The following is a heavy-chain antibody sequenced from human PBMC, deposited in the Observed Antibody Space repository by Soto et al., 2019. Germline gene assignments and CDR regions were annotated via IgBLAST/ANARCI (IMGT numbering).Heavy chain of an antibody. V-gene: IGHV4-59*01. CDR3: ARAPGQDGYNPNWFDP. D-gene: IGHD5-12*01. J-gene: IGHJ5*02. CDR1: GGSISSYY. CDR2: IYYSGST. Sequence: PSETLSLTCTVSGGSISSYYWSWIRQPPGKGLEWIGYIYYSGSTNYNPSLKSRVTISVDTSKNQFSLKLSSVTAADTAVYYCARAPGQDGYNPNWFDPWGQGTLVTVSS.